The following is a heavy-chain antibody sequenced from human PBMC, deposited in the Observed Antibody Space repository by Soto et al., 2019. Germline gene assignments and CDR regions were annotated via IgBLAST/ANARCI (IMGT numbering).Heavy chain of an antibody. CDR1: GFTFSSYS. Sequence: EVQLVESGGGLVQPGESLRLSCAASGFTFSSYSLNWVRQAPGKGLEWVSYISTSSSNIYYADSVKGRFTISRDNANNSLYLQMNSLRDRDTAVYYCARDWYSNALAPDAFDIWGQGTMVIVSS. J-gene: IGHJ3*02. CDR2: ISTSSSNI. V-gene: IGHV3-48*02. CDR3: ARDWYSNALAPDAFDI. D-gene: IGHD5-18*01.